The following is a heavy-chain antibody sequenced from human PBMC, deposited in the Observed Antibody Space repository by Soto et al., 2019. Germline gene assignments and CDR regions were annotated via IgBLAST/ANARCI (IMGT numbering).Heavy chain of an antibody. V-gene: IGHV3-33*01. CDR1: GFTFSSYG. CDR3: ARDRAYCGGDCYPYYYGMDV. D-gene: IGHD2-21*02. Sequence: AGGSLRLSCAASGFTFSSYGMHWVRQAPGKGLEWVAVIWYDGSNKYYADSVKGRFTISRDNSKNTLYLQMNSLRAEDTAVYYCARDRAYCGGDCYPYYYGMDVWGQGTTVTVSS. J-gene: IGHJ6*02. CDR2: IWYDGSNK.